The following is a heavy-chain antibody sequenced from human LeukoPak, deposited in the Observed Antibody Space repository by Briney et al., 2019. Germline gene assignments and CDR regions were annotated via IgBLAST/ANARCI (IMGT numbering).Heavy chain of an antibody. CDR3: ASHCSSTSCYADYYYGMDV. D-gene: IGHD2-2*01. CDR2: INPSGGST. Sequence: RWASVKVSCKASGYTFTSYYMHWVRQAPGQGLEWMGIINPSGGSTSYAQKFQGRVTMTRDTSTSTVYMELSSLRSEDTAVYYCASHCSSTSCYADYYYGMDVWGQGTTVTVSS. CDR1: GYTFTSYY. V-gene: IGHV1-46*01. J-gene: IGHJ6*02.